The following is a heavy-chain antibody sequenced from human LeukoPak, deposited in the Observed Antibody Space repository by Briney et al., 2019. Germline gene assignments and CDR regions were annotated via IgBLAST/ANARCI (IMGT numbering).Heavy chain of an antibody. V-gene: IGHV3-74*01. D-gene: IGHD3-10*01. CDR1: GFSFSTSW. CDR3: ARGGSPFY. Sequence: PGGSLRLSCVASGFSFSTSWMHWVRQDAGRGLVWVSRISGDGTTTTYADSVKGRFTISRDNAKNTVFLQMNSLSTEDTVVYYCARGGSPFYWGQGSLVTVSP. J-gene: IGHJ4*02. CDR2: ISGDGTTT.